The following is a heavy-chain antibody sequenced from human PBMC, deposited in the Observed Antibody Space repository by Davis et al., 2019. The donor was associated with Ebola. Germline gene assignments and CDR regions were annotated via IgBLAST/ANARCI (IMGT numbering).Heavy chain of an antibody. V-gene: IGHV3-53*05. CDR3: ARETVEMAADP. Sequence: GGSLRLSCAASGFTVKSNCMSWVRQVPGKGLEWVSDISSGGGAPYYADSVKGRFTISRDNSKNTLYLQMNSLRAEDTAVYYCARETVEMAADPWGQGTLVTVSS. J-gene: IGHJ5*02. CDR2: ISSGGGAP. D-gene: IGHD5-24*01. CDR1: GFTVKSNC.